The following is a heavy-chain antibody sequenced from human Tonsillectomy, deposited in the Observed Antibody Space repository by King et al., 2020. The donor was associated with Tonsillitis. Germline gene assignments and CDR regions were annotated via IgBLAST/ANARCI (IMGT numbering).Heavy chain of an antibody. D-gene: IGHD3-16*01. V-gene: IGHV3-30*18. CDR1: GFTFGNYG. CDR2: IAYDASYE. Sequence: VQLVESGGGVVQPGTSLRLSCAASGFTFGNYGMHWVRQAPGKGLEWVALIAYDASYENYGDSVKGRFTTSRDNSKNTLYLEMNSLRVEDTAVYYCAKDGIGLSYWYFDLGGRGTLVTVS. CDR3: AKDGIGLSYWYFDL. J-gene: IGHJ2*01.